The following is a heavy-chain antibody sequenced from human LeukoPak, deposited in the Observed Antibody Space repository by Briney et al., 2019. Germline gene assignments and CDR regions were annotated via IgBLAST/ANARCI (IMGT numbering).Heavy chain of an antibody. CDR3: AKTGTGWHYFDY. CDR1: GFTVSSSH. CDR2: TYSGGNT. D-gene: IGHD6-19*01. V-gene: IGHV3-53*01. J-gene: IGHJ4*02. Sequence: GGSLRLSCAASGFTVSSSHMTWVRQTPGKGLVWVSVTYSGGNTDYADSVKGRFTISRDNSKNTLYLQMNSLRAEDTAVFYCAKTGTGWHYFDYWGQGTLVTVSS.